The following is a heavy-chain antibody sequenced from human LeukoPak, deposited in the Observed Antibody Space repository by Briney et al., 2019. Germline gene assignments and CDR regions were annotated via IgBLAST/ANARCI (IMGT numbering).Heavy chain of an antibody. D-gene: IGHD1-1*01. J-gene: IGHJ4*02. Sequence: GGSLRLSCAASGFTVSSNYMSWVRQAPGKGLEWVSVIYSGGSTYYADSVKGRFTISRDNSKNTLYLQMNSLTAADTAVYYCARAHYGTASPAGGLWGQGTLVTVSS. CDR2: IYSGGST. CDR3: ARAHYGTASPAGGL. V-gene: IGHV3-53*01. CDR1: GFTVSSNY.